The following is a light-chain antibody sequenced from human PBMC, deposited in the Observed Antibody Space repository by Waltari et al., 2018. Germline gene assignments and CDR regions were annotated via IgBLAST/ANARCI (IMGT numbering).Light chain of an antibody. CDR2: DVS. CDR1: SRYVGGYNY. Sequence: QSALTPPRSVSGSPGQSVTISCTGTSRYVGGYNYVSWYQQHPGKAPKLMIYDVSKRPSGVPDRFSGSKSGNTASLTISGLQAEDEADYYCCSYAGSYTYVVFGGGTKLTVL. J-gene: IGLJ2*01. CDR3: CSYAGSYTYVV. V-gene: IGLV2-11*01.